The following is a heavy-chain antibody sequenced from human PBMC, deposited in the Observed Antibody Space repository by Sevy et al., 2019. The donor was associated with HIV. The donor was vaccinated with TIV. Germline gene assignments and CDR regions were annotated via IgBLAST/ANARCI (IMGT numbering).Heavy chain of an antibody. D-gene: IGHD2-8*01. Sequence: GGSLRLSCAASGFTFSSYWMSWVRQAPGKGLEWVASIKQDGSDKYYVASVKGRFTISRDNAKNSLYLQMNSLRVEDTAVYYCASPGTKGFDPWGQGTLVTVS. V-gene: IGHV3-7*03. CDR2: IKQDGSDK. J-gene: IGHJ5*02. CDR3: ASPGTKGFDP. CDR1: GFTFSSYW.